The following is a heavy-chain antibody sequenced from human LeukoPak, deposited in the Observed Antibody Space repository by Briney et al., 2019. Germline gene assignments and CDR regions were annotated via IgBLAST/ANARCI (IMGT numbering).Heavy chain of an antibody. Sequence: PGGSLRLSCAASRFTFSSYAMSWVRQAPGKGLEWVSAISGSGGSTYYADSVKGRFTISRDNSKNTLYLQMNSLRAEDTAVYYCAKLRDWNYYYYMDVWGKGTTVTVSS. CDR1: RFTFSSYA. V-gene: IGHV3-23*01. D-gene: IGHD2-21*01. J-gene: IGHJ6*03. CDR3: AKLRDWNYYYYMDV. CDR2: ISGSGGST.